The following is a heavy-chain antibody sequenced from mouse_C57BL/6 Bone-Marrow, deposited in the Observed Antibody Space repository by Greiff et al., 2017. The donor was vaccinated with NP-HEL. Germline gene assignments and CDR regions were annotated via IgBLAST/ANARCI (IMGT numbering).Heavy chain of an antibody. CDR2: IDPENGDT. CDR3: TTFGYYGSSYDFDY. J-gene: IGHJ2*01. D-gene: IGHD1-1*01. Sequence: VQLQQSGAELVRPGASVKLSCTASGFNIKDDYMHWVKQRPEQGLEWIGWIDPENGDTEYASKFQGKATITADTSSNTAYLQLSSLISEDTAVYYCTTFGYYGSSYDFDYWGQGTTLTVSS. V-gene: IGHV14-4*01. CDR1: GFNIKDDY.